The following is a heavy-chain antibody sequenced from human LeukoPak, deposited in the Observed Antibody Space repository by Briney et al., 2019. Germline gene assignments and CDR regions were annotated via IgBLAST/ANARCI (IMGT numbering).Heavy chain of an antibody. D-gene: IGHD2-2*01. CDR1: GFTFSSYG. CDR2: IRYDGSNK. J-gene: IGHJ5*02. V-gene: IGHV3-30*02. CDR3: AKGGYCSSTSCPPENWFDP. Sequence: GGSLRLPCAASGFTFSSYGMHWVRQAPGKGLEWVAFIRYDGSNKYYADSVKGRFTISRDNSKNTLYLQMNSLRAEDTAVYYCAKGGYCSSTSCPPENWFDPWGQGTLVTVSS.